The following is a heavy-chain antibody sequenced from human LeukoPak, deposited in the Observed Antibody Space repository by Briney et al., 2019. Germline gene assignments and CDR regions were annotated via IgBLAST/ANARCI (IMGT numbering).Heavy chain of an antibody. V-gene: IGHV1-69*06. Sequence: SVKVSCKASGGTFSSYAISWVRQAPGQGLEWMGGIIPIFGTANYAQKFQGRVTITADKSTSTAYMELSRLRSDDTAVYYCARVRGTTVTAFDYWGQGTLVTVSS. D-gene: IGHD4-11*01. J-gene: IGHJ4*02. CDR3: ARVRGTTVTAFDY. CDR2: IIPIFGTA. CDR1: GGTFSSYA.